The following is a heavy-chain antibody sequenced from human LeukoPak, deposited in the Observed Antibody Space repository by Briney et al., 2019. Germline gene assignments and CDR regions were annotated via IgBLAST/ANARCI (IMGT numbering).Heavy chain of an antibody. V-gene: IGHV5-51*01. J-gene: IGHJ4*02. D-gene: IGHD4-17*01. CDR1: GYTFINYW. CDR3: ASHDYGDYGTFEY. CDR2: IYPSDSDP. Sequence: GESLKISCKGSGYTFINYWIGWVRQMPGKGLEWMGIIYPSDSDPRYSPSFRGQVTISADKSISTAYLQWSSLKASDTAMYYCASHDYGDYGTFEYWGQGTPVTVSS.